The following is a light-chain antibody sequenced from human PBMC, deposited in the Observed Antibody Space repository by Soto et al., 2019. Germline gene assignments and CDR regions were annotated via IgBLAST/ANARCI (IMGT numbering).Light chain of an antibody. V-gene: IGKV1-27*01. J-gene: IGKJ4*01. CDR2: AAS. Sequence: DIQMTQSPSSLSASVGDRVSITCRASQCIFNYLAWYQQKPGKVPKLLIYAASTLQSGVPSRFSGSGSGTDFTLTITSLQPEDVASYYWQKYNSAPLTFGGGTKVDIK. CDR3: QKYNSAPLT. CDR1: QCIFNY.